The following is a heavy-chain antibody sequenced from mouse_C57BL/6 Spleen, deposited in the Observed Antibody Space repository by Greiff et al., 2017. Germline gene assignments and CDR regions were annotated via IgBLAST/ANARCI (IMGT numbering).Heavy chain of an antibody. CDR2: VWSGGST. CDR1: GFSLTSYG. V-gene: IGHV2-2*01. D-gene: IGHD4-1*01. J-gene: IGHJ4*01. Sequence: QVQLKESGPGLVQPSQSLSITCTVSGFSLTSYGVHWVRQSPGKGLDWLGVVWSGGSTDYTAAFISRLSISKDNSKSQVFFKMNSLQADDTAIYYCARTGTEYAMDYWGQGTSVTVSS. CDR3: ARTGTEYAMDY.